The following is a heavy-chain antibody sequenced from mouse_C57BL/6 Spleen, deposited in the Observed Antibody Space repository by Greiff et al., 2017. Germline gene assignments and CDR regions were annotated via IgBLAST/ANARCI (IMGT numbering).Heavy chain of an antibody. V-gene: IGHV5-6*02. CDR1: GFTFSSYG. Sequence: DVKLVESGGDLVKPGGSLKLSCAASGFTFSSYGMSWVRQTPDKRLEWVATISSGGSYTYYPDSVKGRFTISRDNAKNTLYLQMSSLKSEDTAMYYCARHSNYYFDDWGQGTTLPVSS. CDR3: ARHSNYYFDD. J-gene: IGHJ2*01. CDR2: ISSGGSYT. D-gene: IGHD2-5*01.